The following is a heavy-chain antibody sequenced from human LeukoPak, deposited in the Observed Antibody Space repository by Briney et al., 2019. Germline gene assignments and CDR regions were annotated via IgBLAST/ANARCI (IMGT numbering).Heavy chain of an antibody. J-gene: IGHJ4*02. V-gene: IGHV1-8*01. Sequence: ASVKVSCKASGYTFTSYDINWVRQATGQGLEWMGWMNPNSGNTGYAQKFQGRVTTTRNTSISTAYMELSSLRSEDTAVYYCARSPKGELRDSGYDHGFDYWGQGTLVTVSS. CDR2: MNPNSGNT. CDR1: GYTFTSYD. CDR3: ARSPKGELRDSGYDHGFDY. D-gene: IGHD5-12*01.